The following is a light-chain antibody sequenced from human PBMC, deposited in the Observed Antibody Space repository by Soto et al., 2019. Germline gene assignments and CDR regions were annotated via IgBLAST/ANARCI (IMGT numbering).Light chain of an antibody. CDR1: QSVSTW. Sequence: DLQMTQSPSTRSASVGDNVTVTCRASQSVSTWLAWYQQKPGKAPKLLIFDASSFEGGVPSRFSGSGSGTEVTLTISSLQPDDFATYYCQQYSTCTFGQGTKVAIK. CDR2: DAS. V-gene: IGKV1-5*01. J-gene: IGKJ1*01. CDR3: QQYSTCT.